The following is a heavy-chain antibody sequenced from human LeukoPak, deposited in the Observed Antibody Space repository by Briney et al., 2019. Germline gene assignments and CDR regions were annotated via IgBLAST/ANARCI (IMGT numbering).Heavy chain of an antibody. J-gene: IGHJ6*03. CDR1: GDSIRAYY. D-gene: IGHD2-21*02. CDR3: ARGRGDRGFYYYYVDV. CDR2: LSYSGTT. Sequence: KPSETLSLTCTVSGDSIRAYYWSWFRQPPGKGLGWIGYLSYSGTTNYNPSLESRVTISEDTSKQVFSLHLNSVTAADTAMYYCARGRGDRGFYYYYVDVWGKGTAVTVSS. V-gene: IGHV4-59*01.